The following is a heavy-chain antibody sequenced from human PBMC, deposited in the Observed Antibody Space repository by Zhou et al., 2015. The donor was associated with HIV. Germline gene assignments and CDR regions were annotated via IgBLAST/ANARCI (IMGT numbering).Heavy chain of an antibody. V-gene: IGHV1-69*01. D-gene: IGHD6-13*01. CDR2: IIPIFGTA. J-gene: IGHJ4*02. Sequence: QVQLVQSGAEVKKPGSSVKVSCKASGGTFSSYAISWVRQAPGQGLEWMGGIIPIFGTANYAQKFQGRVTITADESTSTAYMELRTLRSDDTAVYYCARGSEQQLGRYYFDYWGQGTLVTVSS. CDR1: GGTFSSYA. CDR3: ARGSEQQLGRYYFDY.